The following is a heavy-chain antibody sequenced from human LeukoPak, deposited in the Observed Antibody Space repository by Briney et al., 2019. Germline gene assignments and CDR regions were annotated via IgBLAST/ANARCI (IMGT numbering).Heavy chain of an antibody. J-gene: IGHJ6*03. CDR2: IYYSGST. D-gene: IGHD3-22*01. Sequence: PSETLSLTCTVSGGSISSYYWSWIRQPPGKGLEWIGNIYYSGSTDYNPSLKSRVTISVDTSKNQFSLKLSSVTAADTAVYYCTRGSIAYYYMDVWGKGTTVTISS. V-gene: IGHV4-59*01. CDR1: GGSISSYY. CDR3: TRGSIAYYYMDV.